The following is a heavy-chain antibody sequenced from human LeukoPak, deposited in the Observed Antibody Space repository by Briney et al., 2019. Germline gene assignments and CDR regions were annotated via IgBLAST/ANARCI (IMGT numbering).Heavy chain of an antibody. CDR2: ISGNGGST. J-gene: IGHJ4*02. CDR3: AKDRGY. V-gene: IGHV3-23*01. Sequence: GGSLRLSCAASGFTFSTYGMSWVRQAPGKGLEWVLGISGNGGSTYYADSVKGRFTISRDNSNNTLFLRMNSLRAEDTAVYYCAKDRGYWGQGTLVTVSS. CDR1: GFTFSTYG.